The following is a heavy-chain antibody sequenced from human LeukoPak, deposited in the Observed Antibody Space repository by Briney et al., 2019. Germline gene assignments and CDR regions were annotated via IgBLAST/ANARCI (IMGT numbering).Heavy chain of an antibody. CDR1: GFTFSSYA. V-gene: IGHV3-23*01. CDR3: AKGPKYDFWSGTRDYYFDY. Sequence: PGGSLRLSCAASGFTFSSYAMSWVRQAPGRGLEWVSAISSSGGSTYYADSVKGRLTISRDNSRNTLYLQINSLRAEDTAVYYCAKGPKYDFWSGTRDYYFDYWGQGTLVTVPS. CDR2: ISSSGGST. D-gene: IGHD3-3*01. J-gene: IGHJ4*02.